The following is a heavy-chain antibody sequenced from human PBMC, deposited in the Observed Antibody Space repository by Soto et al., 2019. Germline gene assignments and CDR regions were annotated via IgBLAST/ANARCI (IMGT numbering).Heavy chain of an antibody. V-gene: IGHV3-23*01. CDR2: ISGSGGST. CDR1: GFTFSSYA. Sequence: PGGSLRLSCAASGFTFSSYAMSWVRQAPGKGLEWVSAISGSGGSTYYADSVKGRFTISRDNSKNTLYLQMNSLRAEDTAVYYCASSDYYDSSGYYGPFDYWGQGTLVTVSS. D-gene: IGHD3-22*01. J-gene: IGHJ4*02. CDR3: ASSDYYDSSGYYGPFDY.